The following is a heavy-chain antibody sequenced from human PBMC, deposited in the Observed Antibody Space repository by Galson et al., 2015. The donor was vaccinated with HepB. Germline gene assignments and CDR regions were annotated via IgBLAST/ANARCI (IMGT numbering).Heavy chain of an antibody. CDR2: ISSSSSYI. D-gene: IGHD3-22*01. J-gene: IGHJ3*02. CDR1: GFTFSSYS. V-gene: IGHV3-21*01. Sequence: SLRLSCAASGFTFSSYSMNWVRQAPGKGLEWVSPISSSSSYIYYADSVKGRFTISRDNAKNSLYLQMNSLRAEDTAVYYCARDSSGSDDAFDIWGQGTMVTVSS. CDR3: ARDSSGSDDAFDI.